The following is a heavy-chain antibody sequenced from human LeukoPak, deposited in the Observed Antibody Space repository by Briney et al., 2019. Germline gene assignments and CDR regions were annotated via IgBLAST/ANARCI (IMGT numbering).Heavy chain of an antibody. Sequence: GGSLRLSCAASGFTFSSYAMSWVRQAPGKGLEWVSAISGSGGSTYYADSVKGRFTISRGNSKNTLYLQMNSLRAEDTAVYYCAKDRGYCSSTSCYAFDYWGQGTLVTVSS. CDR2: ISGSGGST. J-gene: IGHJ4*02. CDR1: GFTFSSYA. CDR3: AKDRGYCSSTSCYAFDY. D-gene: IGHD2-2*01. V-gene: IGHV3-23*01.